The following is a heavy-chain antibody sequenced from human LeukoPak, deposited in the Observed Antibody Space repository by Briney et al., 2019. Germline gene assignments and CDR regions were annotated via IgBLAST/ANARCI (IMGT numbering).Heavy chain of an antibody. CDR2: IWFDGTNK. D-gene: IGHD3-22*01. V-gene: IGHV3-33*01. J-gene: IGHJ4*02. CDR3: ARDSADYYDRSGYFLTRFPDY. CDR1: GFTFSTYG. Sequence: GGSLRLSCAASGFTFSTYGMHWVRQAPGKGLEWEAVIWFDGTNKYSADSVKGRFTISRDNSKNTLYLQMNSLRAEDTAVYYCARDSADYYDRSGYFLTRFPDYWGQGTLVTVSS.